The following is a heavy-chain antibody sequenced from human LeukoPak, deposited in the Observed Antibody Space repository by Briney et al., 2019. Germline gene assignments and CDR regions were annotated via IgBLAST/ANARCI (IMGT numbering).Heavy chain of an antibody. D-gene: IGHD1-26*01. CDR3: ARETVGATPYFDY. Sequence: SETLSLTCTVSGGSISSSTYYWGWIRQPPGKGLEWIGSIFYSGRTYYNPSLKSRVTMSVDTSKNQFSLKLSSVTAADTAVYYCARETVGATPYFDYWGQGTLVTVSS. CDR1: GGSISSSTYY. J-gene: IGHJ4*02. V-gene: IGHV4-39*07. CDR2: IFYSGRT.